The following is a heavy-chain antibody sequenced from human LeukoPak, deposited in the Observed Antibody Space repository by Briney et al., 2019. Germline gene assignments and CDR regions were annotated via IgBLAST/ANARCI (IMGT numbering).Heavy chain of an antibody. J-gene: IGHJ4*02. CDR2: IYSGGST. V-gene: IGHV3-53*01. D-gene: IGHD3-10*01. Sequence: PPGGSLRHFRAPCWFTVSSNHMSWVPQAPGKGLEWVSVIYSGGSTYYADSVKGRFTISRDNSKNTLYLQMNSLRAEDTAVYYCAREAWFGELLLDYWGQGTLVTVSS. CDR3: AREAWFGELLLDY. CDR1: WFTVSSNH.